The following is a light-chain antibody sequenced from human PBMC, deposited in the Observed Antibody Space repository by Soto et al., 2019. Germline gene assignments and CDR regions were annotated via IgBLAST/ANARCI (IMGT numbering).Light chain of an antibody. J-gene: IGKJ2*01. CDR3: QQRTTWPAT. Sequence: EVVLTQSPGTLSLSPGERATLSCRTSQSVGSHLAWYQQKPGQPPRLLIYDTSNRATGIPVRIRGSGSETDFTLTIGNLEPEDSAVYFCQQRTTWPATFGQGTKLEIK. CDR1: QSVGSH. CDR2: DTS. V-gene: IGKV3-11*01.